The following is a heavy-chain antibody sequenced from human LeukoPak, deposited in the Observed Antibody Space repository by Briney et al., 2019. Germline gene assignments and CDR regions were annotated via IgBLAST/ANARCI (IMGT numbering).Heavy chain of an antibody. D-gene: IGHD4-17*01. J-gene: IGHJ6*02. CDR3: ARARNLGYGDYIRYYGMDV. Sequence: SETLSLTCAVYGGSFSGYYWSWIRQPPGKGLEWIGEINHSGSTNYNPSLKSRVTISVDTSKNQFSLKLSSVTAADTAVYYCARARNLGYGDYIRYYGMDVWGQGTTVTVSS. V-gene: IGHV4-34*01. CDR2: INHSGST. CDR1: GGSFSGYY.